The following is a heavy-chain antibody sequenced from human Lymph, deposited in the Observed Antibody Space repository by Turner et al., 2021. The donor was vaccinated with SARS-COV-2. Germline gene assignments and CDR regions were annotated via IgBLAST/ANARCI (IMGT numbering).Heavy chain of an antibody. CDR1: GFTFSSST. J-gene: IGHJ5*02. D-gene: IGHD2-15*01. Sequence: EVQLLESGGGLVQPGGSLRLSCADSGFTFSSSTMSWVRQAPGKGLEWVSAISGSGASTYYADSVKGRFTISRDNSKNTLYLQMNSLRVEDTAVYYCAKDGYDGIYCGGGSCYSGWFDPWGQGTLVTVSS. CDR3: AKDGYDGIYCGGGSCYSGWFDP. V-gene: IGHV3-23*01. CDR2: ISGSGAST.